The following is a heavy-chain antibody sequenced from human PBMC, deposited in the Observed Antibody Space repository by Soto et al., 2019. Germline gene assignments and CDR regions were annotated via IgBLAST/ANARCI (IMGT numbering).Heavy chain of an antibody. Sequence: SVKVSCKASGGTFSSYAISWVRQAPGQGLEWMGGIIPIFGTANYAQKFQGRVTITADESTSTAYMELSSLRSEDTAVYYCARGVDGYNTIDYWGQGTLVTVSS. CDR2: IIPIFGTA. CDR3: ARGVDGYNTIDY. CDR1: GGTFSSYA. V-gene: IGHV1-69*13. J-gene: IGHJ4*02. D-gene: IGHD5-12*01.